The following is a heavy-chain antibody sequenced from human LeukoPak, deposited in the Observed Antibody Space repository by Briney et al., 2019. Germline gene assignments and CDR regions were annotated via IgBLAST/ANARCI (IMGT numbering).Heavy chain of an antibody. CDR2: IYSGGST. Sequence: PGGSLRLSCAASGFSFSKDWMSWVRQAPGKGLEWVSVIYSGGSTYYADSVKGRFTISRDNSKNTLYLQMNSLRAEDTAVYYCAGGSGVRHMDVWGKGTTVTISS. V-gene: IGHV3-66*01. D-gene: IGHD3-10*01. J-gene: IGHJ6*03. CDR1: GFSFSKDW. CDR3: AGGSGVRHMDV.